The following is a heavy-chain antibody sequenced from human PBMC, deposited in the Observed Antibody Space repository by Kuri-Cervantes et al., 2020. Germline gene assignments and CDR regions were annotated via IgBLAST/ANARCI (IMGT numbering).Heavy chain of an antibody. V-gene: IGHV3-21*04. CDR3: ARFRFGVVSWDFFDY. CDR1: GFTFSSYS. J-gene: IGHJ4*02. Sequence: GGSLRLSCAASGFTFSSYSMNWVCQAPGKGLEWVPSISSSSSYIYCADSAKCQFTVSRDKSQNMLYLQMNSLRAEDTAVYYCARFRFGVVSWDFFDYWGQGSLVTVSS. D-gene: IGHD3-3*01. CDR2: ISSSSSYI.